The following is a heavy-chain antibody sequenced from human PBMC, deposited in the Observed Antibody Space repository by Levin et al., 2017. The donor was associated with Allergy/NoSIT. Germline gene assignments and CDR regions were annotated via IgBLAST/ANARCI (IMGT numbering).Heavy chain of an antibody. CDR1: GDSISSNH. CDR3: ARDQGSSGWYGWIDS. CDR2: LYYSGST. J-gene: IGHJ5*01. Sequence: RPSETLSLTCTVSGDSISSNHWNWLRQPPGKELEWIGCLYYSGSTKYNPSLKSRVTISVDATKNQFSLKLSSVTAADTAVYYCARDQGSSGWYGWIDSWGQGTLVTVSS. D-gene: IGHD6-19*01. V-gene: IGHV4-59*01.